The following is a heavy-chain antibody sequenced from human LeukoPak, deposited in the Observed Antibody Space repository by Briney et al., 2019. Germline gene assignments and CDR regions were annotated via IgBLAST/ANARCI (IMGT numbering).Heavy chain of an antibody. CDR3: ASFARYCSSTSCYRYFDY. J-gene: IGHJ4*02. CDR1: GYTFTSYD. D-gene: IGHD2-2*02. CDR2: MNPNSGNT. V-gene: IGHV1-8*03. Sequence: ASVKVSCKASGYTFTSYDINWVRQATGQGLEWMGWMNPNSGNTGYAQKFQGRVTITRNTSISTAYMELSSLRSEDTAVYYCASFARYCSSTSCYRYFDYWGQGTLVTVSS.